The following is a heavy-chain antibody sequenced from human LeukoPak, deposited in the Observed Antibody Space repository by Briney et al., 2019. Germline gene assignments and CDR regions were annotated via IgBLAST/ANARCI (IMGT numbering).Heavy chain of an antibody. CDR1: GFTFSDYY. D-gene: IGHD5-24*01. CDR2: ISSSGSTI. Sequence: PGESLRLSCAASGFTFSDYYMSWIRQAPGKGLEWVSYISSSGSTIYYADSVKGRFAISRDNAKNSLYLQMNSLRAEDTAVYYCARDPGDGYNYFDYWGQGTLVTVSS. CDR3: ARDPGDGYNYFDY. V-gene: IGHV3-11*04. J-gene: IGHJ4*02.